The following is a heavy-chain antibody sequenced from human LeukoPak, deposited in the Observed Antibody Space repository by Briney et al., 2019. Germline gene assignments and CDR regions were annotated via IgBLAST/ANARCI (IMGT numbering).Heavy chain of an antibody. J-gene: IGHJ6*02. CDR3: TRGSIGGSGSYYKDYYYGMDV. D-gene: IGHD3-10*01. CDR2: ILNGGST. V-gene: IGHV4-4*07. Sequence: SETLSLTCTVSGGSISSYYWTWIRQPAGKGLEWIGRILNGGSTNYNPSLKSRLTMSVDTSKNQFSLKLNSVTAADTAVYYCTRGSIGGSGSYYKDYYYGMDVWGQGTTVTVS. CDR1: GGSISSYY.